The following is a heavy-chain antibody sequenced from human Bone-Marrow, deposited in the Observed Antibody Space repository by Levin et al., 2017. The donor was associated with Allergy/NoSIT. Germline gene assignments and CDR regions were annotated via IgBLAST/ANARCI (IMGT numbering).Heavy chain of an antibody. CDR2: INHSGST. V-gene: IGHV4-34*01. CDR1: GGSFSGYY. D-gene: IGHD2-2*01. J-gene: IGHJ4*02. CDR3: ASSGLGTSCFDY. Sequence: SQTLSLTCAVYGGSFSGYYWSWIRQPPGKGLEWIGEINHSGSTNYNPSLKSRVTISVDTSKNQFSLKLSSVTAADTAVYYCASSGLGTSCFDYWGQGTLVTVSS.